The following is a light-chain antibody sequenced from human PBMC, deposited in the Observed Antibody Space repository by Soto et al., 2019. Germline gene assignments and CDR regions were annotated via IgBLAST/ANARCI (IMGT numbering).Light chain of an antibody. CDR3: QQYYSYPRT. V-gene: IGKV1-8*01. CDR1: QYITSY. CDR2: AAS. Sequence: AIRMTQSPSSLSASTGDRVTITCRASQYITSYLAWYQQKPGKAPKLLIYAASTLQSGVPSRFSGSGSGTDVTLTITCLQSEDFATYYCQQYYSYPRTFGQGTKVEIK. J-gene: IGKJ1*01.